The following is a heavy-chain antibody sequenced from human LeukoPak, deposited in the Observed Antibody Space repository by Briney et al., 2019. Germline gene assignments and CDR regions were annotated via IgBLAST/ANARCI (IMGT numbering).Heavy chain of an antibody. V-gene: IGHV3-11*04. Sequence: GGSLRLSCAASGFTFSNYYMTWIRQAPGKGLEWVSYLSTSGTTIYYADSVKGRFTISRDNAKNSLYLQMDSLRAEDTAVYYCARFSGRECSAGACYLDYWGQGTLVTVSS. CDR3: ARFSGRECSAGACYLDY. D-gene: IGHD2-15*01. J-gene: IGHJ4*02. CDR1: GFTFSNYY. CDR2: LSTSGTTI.